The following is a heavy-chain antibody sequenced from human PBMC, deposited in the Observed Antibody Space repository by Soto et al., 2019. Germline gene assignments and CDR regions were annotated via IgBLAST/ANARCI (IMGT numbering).Heavy chain of an antibody. J-gene: IGHJ5*02. CDR3: AGESYSNPWFDP. Sequence: AASVKVSCKASGYTFTSYAMHWVRQAPGQRLEWMGWINAGNGNTKYSQKFQGRVTITRDTSASTAYMELSSLRSEDTAVYYCAGESYSNPWFDPWGQGTLVTVSS. D-gene: IGHD4-4*01. V-gene: IGHV1-3*01. CDR1: GYTFTSYA. CDR2: INAGNGNT.